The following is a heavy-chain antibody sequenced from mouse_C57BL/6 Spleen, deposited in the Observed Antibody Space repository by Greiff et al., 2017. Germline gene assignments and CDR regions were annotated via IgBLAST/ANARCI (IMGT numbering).Heavy chain of an antibody. CDR3: AKCDYSSYVDLYY. V-gene: IGHV1-78*01. CDR2: IYPRDGST. D-gene: IGHD2-5*01. CDR1: GYTFTDHT. Sequence: QVQLKESDAELVKPGASVKISCKVSGYTFTDHTIYWMKQRTEQGLVWIGYIYPRDGSTKYNEKFKGKATLTADKSSSKAYMQLNSLTSEDSAVYFCAKCDYSSYVDLYYWGQGTTLTVSS. J-gene: IGHJ2*01.